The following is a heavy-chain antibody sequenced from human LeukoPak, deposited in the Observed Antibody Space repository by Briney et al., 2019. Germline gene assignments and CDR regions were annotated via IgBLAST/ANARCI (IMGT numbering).Heavy chain of an antibody. CDR3: AKDQVDTAMVGSY. CDR2: IRYDGSNK. Sequence: QAGGSLRLSCAASGFTFSSYGMHWVRQAPGKGLEWVAFIRYDGSNKYYADSVKGRFTISRDNSKNTLYLQMNSLRAEDTAVYYCAKDQVDTAMVGSYWGQGTLVTVSS. V-gene: IGHV3-30*02. J-gene: IGHJ4*02. CDR1: GFTFSSYG. D-gene: IGHD5-18*01.